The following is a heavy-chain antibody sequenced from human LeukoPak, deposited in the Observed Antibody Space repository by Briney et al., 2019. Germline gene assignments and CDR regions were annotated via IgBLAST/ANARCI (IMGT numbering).Heavy chain of an antibody. V-gene: IGHV1-8*01. J-gene: IGHJ4*02. CDR2: MNPNSGNT. CDR1: GYTFTSYD. D-gene: IGHD6-19*01. Sequence: ASVKVSCKASGYTFTSYDINWVRQATGQGLEWMGWMNPNSGNTGYAQKFQGRVTMTRDTSISTAYMELSRLRSDDTAVYYCARAPYSSGWYGYWGQGTLVTVSS. CDR3: ARAPYSSGWYGY.